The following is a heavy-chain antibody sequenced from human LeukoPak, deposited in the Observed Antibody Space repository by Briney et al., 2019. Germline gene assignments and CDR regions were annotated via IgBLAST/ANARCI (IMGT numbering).Heavy chain of an antibody. Sequence: SVKVSCKASGGTFSSYAVSWVRQAPGQGLEWMGGIIPIFGTANYAQKFQGRVTITADESTSTASMELSSLRSEDTAVYYCTRGEVPPHYFDYWGQGTLVTVSS. J-gene: IGHJ4*02. CDR3: TRGEVPPHYFDY. CDR2: IIPIFGTA. V-gene: IGHV1-69*13. CDR1: GGTFSSYA.